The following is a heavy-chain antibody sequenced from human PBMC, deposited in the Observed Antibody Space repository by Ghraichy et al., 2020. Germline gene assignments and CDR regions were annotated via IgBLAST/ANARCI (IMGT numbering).Heavy chain of an antibody. CDR2: IYYSGST. CDR3: ARWNYHGNNGYKRFDY. CDR1: GGSLRSYY. V-gene: IGHV4-59*01. J-gene: IGHJ4*02. D-gene: IGHD3-22*01. Sequence: SQTLSLTCNVYGGSLRSYYWSWIRQPPGKGLEWIGTIYYSGSTNYSPSLKSRVTMSVDTSKNQFSLKLSSVGAADTALYYCARWNYHGNNGYKRFDYWGQGTLVTVSS.